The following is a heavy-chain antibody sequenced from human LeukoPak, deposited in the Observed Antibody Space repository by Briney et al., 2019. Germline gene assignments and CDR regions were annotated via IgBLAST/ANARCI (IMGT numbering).Heavy chain of an antibody. CDR2: IRSKAYGGTT. V-gene: IGHV3-49*04. Sequence: GGSLRLSCTASGFAFGDFTMSWARQAPGKGLEWVGFIRSKAYGGTTEYAASVKGGFSISRDDSKNIVYLQMNSLRTDDTAVYYCSVGGHFDYWGQGTLVTVSS. CDR3: SVGGHFDY. CDR1: GFAFGDFT. D-gene: IGHD1-26*01. J-gene: IGHJ4*02.